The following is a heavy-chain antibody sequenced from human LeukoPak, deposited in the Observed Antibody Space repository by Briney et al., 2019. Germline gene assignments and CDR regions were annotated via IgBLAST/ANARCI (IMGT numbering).Heavy chain of an antibody. CDR3: ARDGLHTDAFDI. V-gene: IGHV4-34*01. CDR1: GGSFSGYY. D-gene: IGHD4-11*01. CDR2: INHSGST. J-gene: IGHJ3*02. Sequence: PSETLSLTCAVYGGSFSGYYWSWIRQPPGKGLEWIGEINHSGSTNYNPSLKSRVTISVDTSKNQFSLKLSSVTAADTAVYYCARDGLHTDAFDIWGQGTMVTVSS.